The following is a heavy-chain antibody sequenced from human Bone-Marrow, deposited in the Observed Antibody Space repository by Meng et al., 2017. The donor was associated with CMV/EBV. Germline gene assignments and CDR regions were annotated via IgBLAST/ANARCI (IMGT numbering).Heavy chain of an antibody. CDR2: ISSSSSTI. CDR1: GFTFSSYS. D-gene: IGHD1-26*01. Sequence: GESLKISCAASGFTFSSYSMNWVRQAPGKGLEWVSYISSSSSTIYYADSVKGRFTISRDNSKNTLYLQMNSLGAEDTAMYFCARWGDEGATFGFDYWGQGTLVTVSS. V-gene: IGHV3-48*01. CDR3: ARWGDEGATFGFDY. J-gene: IGHJ4*02.